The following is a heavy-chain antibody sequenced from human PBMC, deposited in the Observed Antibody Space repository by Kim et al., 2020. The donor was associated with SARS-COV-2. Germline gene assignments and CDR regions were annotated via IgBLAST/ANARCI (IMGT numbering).Heavy chain of an antibody. Sequence: GGSLRLSCTASGFTFNTYGLNWVRQAPGKGLEWVSSICSSGKYKYYPDSVKGRFTVSRDNARDSVYLQMNSLRVEDTAVYYCAKDLSRSDSLFDYWGQGTRVTVSS. CDR1: GFTFNTYG. CDR2: ICSSGKYK. D-gene: IGHD5-12*01. CDR3: AKDLSRSDSLFDY. J-gene: IGHJ4*02. V-gene: IGHV3-21*01.